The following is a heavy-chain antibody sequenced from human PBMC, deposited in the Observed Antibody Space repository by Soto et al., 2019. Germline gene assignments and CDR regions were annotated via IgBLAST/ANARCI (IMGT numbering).Heavy chain of an antibody. D-gene: IGHD2-2*01. J-gene: IGHJ4*02. CDR3: GTWRGSSWFDY. Sequence: HGESLKISCKASGFTFSSYSLGWVRHMPGKGLQWMGNIFSSDSSAKYSPSFVGQVTISVDRSINTAYLQWSSLKASDTAIYYCGTWRGSSWFDYWGPGTLVTV. CDR2: IFSSDSSA. V-gene: IGHV5-51*01. CDR1: GFTFSSYS.